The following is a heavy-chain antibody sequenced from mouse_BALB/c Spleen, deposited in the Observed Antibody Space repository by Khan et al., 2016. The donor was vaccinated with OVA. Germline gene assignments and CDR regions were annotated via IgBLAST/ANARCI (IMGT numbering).Heavy chain of an antibody. CDR3: ARFTTVDWYFDV. J-gene: IGHJ1*03. D-gene: IGHD1-1*01. CDR2: IFPGSGST. Sequence: QVQLQQSGAELMKPGASVKISCKASGYTFSSYWIEWVKQRPGHGLEWIGEIFPGSGSTNYNEKFRGKATFTADTSSNTAFMQLSTLTSEDSAVYYCARFTTVDWYFDVWGTGTTVTVSS. CDR1: GYTFSSYW. V-gene: IGHV1-9*01.